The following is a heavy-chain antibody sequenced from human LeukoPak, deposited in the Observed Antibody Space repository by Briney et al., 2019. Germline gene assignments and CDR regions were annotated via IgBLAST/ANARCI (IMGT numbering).Heavy chain of an antibody. CDR2: ISGSGGST. Sequence: GGSLRLSCVASGCTFSSYAMSWVRQDPGKGREWVSAISGSGGSTYYADSVKGRFTISIDNSKNTLYLQMNSLRAEDTAVYYCAKSVTTESFDYWGQXTLVTVSS. D-gene: IGHD4-17*01. J-gene: IGHJ4*02. CDR3: AKSVTTESFDY. V-gene: IGHV3-23*01. CDR1: GCTFSSYA.